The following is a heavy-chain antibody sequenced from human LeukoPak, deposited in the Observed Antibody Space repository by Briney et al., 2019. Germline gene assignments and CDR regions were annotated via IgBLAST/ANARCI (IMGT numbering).Heavy chain of an antibody. Sequence: SVKVSCKASGGTFSSYAISWVRQAPGQGLEWMGGIIPIFGTANYAQKFQGRVTITADESTSTAYMELSSLRSEDTAVYYCASTKDIVVVPAAMRWANCYYYGMDVWGQGTTVTVSS. J-gene: IGHJ6*02. V-gene: IGHV1-69*13. CDR1: GGTFSSYA. CDR2: IIPIFGTA. CDR3: ASTKDIVVVPAAMRWANCYYYGMDV. D-gene: IGHD2-2*01.